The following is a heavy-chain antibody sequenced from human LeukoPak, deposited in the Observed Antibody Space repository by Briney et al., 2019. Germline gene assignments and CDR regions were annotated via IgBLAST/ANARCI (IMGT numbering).Heavy chain of an antibody. Sequence: SETLSLTCTVSGGSISSYYWSWIRQPPGKGLEWIGYIYYSGSTNYNPSLKSRVTISVDTSKNQFSLKLSSVTAADTAVYYCARHGVREMATNIYYFDYWGQGTLVTVSS. CDR2: IYYSGST. V-gene: IGHV4-59*08. J-gene: IGHJ4*02. D-gene: IGHD5-24*01. CDR3: ARHGVREMATNIYYFDY. CDR1: GGSISSYY.